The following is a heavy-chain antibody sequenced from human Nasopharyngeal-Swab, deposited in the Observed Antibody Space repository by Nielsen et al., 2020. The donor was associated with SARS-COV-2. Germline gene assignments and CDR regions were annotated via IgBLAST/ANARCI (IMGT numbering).Heavy chain of an antibody. CDR2: ISAYNGNT. CDR1: GYTSTSYG. CDR3: ARDPPLLESGYSYGFPRFDY. D-gene: IGHD5-18*01. V-gene: IGHV1-18*01. J-gene: IGHJ4*02. Sequence: ASVQVSCKASGYTSTSYGISWVRQAPRHALEWMGWISAYNGNTNYAQKLQGRVTMTTDTSTSTAYMELRSLRSDDTAVYYCARDPPLLESGYSYGFPRFDYWGQGTLVTVSS.